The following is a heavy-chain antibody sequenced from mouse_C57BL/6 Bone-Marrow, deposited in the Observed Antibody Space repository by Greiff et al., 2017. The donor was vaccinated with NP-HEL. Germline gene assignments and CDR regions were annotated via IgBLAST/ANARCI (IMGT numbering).Heavy chain of an antibody. CDR2: IYPRSGNT. D-gene: IGHD1-1*01. J-gene: IGHJ4*01. V-gene: IGHV1-81*01. CDR1: GYTFTSYG. Sequence: VKLQESGAELARPGASVKLSCKASGYTFTSYGISWVKQRTGQGLEWIGEIYPRSGNTYYNEKFKGKATLTADKSSSTAYMELRSLTSEDSAVYFCARGGSSSWAMDYWGQGTSVTVSS. CDR3: ARGGSSSWAMDY.